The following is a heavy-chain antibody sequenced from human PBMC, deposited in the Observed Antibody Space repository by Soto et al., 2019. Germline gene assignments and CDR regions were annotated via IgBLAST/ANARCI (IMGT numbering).Heavy chain of an antibody. CDR2: IGSKGGTT. Sequence: EVQLLESGGSLVQPGGSLRLSCAASGFMFSNYVMSWVRQAPGKGVEWVSAIGSKGGTTYYADSVKGRFTVSRDNSKNTLYLQMSSLRVDDTAVYYCATYGSGSFWYFDLWGRGTLVTVSS. V-gene: IGHV3-23*01. D-gene: IGHD3-10*01. CDR3: ATYGSGSFWYFDL. CDR1: GFMFSNYV. J-gene: IGHJ2*01.